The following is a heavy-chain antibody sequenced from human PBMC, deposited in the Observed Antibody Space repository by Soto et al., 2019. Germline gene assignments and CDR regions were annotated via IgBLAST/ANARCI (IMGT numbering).Heavy chain of an antibody. CDR2: ISSSSSYI. D-gene: IGHD1-20*01. Sequence: GGSLRLSCAASGFTFSSYSMNWVRQAPGKGLEWVSSISSSSSYIYYADSVKGRFTISRDNAKNSLYLQMNSLRAEDTAVYYCARDFSGGITGTTHGYWGQGTLVTVSS. CDR3: ARDFSGGITGTTHGY. CDR1: GFTFSSYS. J-gene: IGHJ4*02. V-gene: IGHV3-21*01.